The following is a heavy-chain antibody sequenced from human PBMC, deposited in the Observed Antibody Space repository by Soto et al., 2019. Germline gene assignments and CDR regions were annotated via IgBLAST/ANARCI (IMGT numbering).Heavy chain of an antibody. CDR2: ISYDGSNK. CDR1: WFTFHSYC. D-gene: IGHD3-3*01. V-gene: IGHV3-30*18. CDR3: ANAAKSYYDFWSGYPGSWFDP. J-gene: IGHJ5*02. Sequence: SGGFLRLSCAAPWFTFHSYCIHLVRPAPRQGREWVAVISYDGSNKYYADSVKGRFTISRDNSKNTLYLQMNSLRAEDTAVYYCANAAKSYYDFWSGYPGSWFDPWGQGTLVTVSS.